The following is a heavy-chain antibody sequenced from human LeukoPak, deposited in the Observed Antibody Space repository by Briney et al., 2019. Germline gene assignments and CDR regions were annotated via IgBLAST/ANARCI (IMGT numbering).Heavy chain of an antibody. CDR3: ARHSGSYLYYFDY. V-gene: IGHV5-51*01. J-gene: IGHJ4*02. Sequence: GESLKISCEASGYTFTRYWIGWVRQMPGKGLEWMGVIYPGDSDTKYSPSFQGQVIISADKSINTAYLQWSSLKASDTAMYHCARHSGSYLYYFDYWGQGTLVTVAS. CDR2: IYPGDSDT. D-gene: IGHD1-26*01. CDR1: GYTFTRYW.